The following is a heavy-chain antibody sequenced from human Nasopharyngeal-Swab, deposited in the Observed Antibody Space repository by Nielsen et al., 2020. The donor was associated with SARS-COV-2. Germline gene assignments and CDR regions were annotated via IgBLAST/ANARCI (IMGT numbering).Heavy chain of an antibody. D-gene: IGHD2-21*02. V-gene: IGHV3-7*01. Sequence: WIRQPPGKGLEWVANIKQDGSEKYYVDSVKGRFTISRDNAKNSLYLQMNSLRAEDTAVYYCARESRLHGYCYYYGMDVWGQGTTVTVSS. CDR3: ARESRLHGYCYYYGMDV. J-gene: IGHJ6*02. CDR2: IKQDGSEK.